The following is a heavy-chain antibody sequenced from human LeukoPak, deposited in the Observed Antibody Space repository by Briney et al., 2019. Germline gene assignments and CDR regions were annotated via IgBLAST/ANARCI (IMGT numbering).Heavy chain of an antibody. CDR3: AKESCSSTSCYNFDY. J-gene: IGHJ4*02. CDR1: GFTFSSYA. D-gene: IGHD2-2*01. Sequence: TGGCLRLSCAASGFTFSSYAMSWVRQAPGKGLEWVSAISGSGGSTYYADSVKGRFTISRDNSKNTLYLQLNSLRAEDTAVYYCAKESCSSTSCYNFDYWGQGTLVTVSS. V-gene: IGHV3-23*01. CDR2: ISGSGGST.